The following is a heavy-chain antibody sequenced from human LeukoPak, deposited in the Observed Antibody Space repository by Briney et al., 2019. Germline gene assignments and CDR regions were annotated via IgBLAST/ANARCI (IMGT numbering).Heavy chain of an antibody. CDR1: GFTFSMYS. CDR2: ISSSSSYI. V-gene: IGHV3-21*01. J-gene: IGHJ4*02. CDR3: ARDCQYDYDSSGCVDY. D-gene: IGHD3-22*01. Sequence: PGGALRLSCAASGFTFSMYSMNGGSEALGKGLGSVSSISSSSSYIYYAESVKGRFTISRDNAKNSLYLQMNSLRAEDTAVYYCARDCQYDYDSSGCVDYWGQGTLVTVSS.